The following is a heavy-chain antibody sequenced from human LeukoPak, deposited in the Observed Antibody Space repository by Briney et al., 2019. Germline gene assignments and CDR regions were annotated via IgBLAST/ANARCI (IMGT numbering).Heavy chain of an antibody. D-gene: IGHD6-13*01. CDR1: GYTFSRYA. Sequence: GASVKVSCKASGYTFSRYAIHWVRQAPGQRLEWMGYINAGNGNTKYSQNFQGRVAITTDESTSTAYMELSSLRSEDTAVYYCARASSQEYSSRILCYFDYWGQGTLVTVSS. CDR3: ARASSQEYSSRILCYFDY. J-gene: IGHJ4*02. V-gene: IGHV1-3*01. CDR2: INAGNGNT.